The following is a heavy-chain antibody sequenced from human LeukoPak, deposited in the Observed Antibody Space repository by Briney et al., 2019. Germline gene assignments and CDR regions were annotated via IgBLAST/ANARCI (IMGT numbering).Heavy chain of an antibody. CDR1: GFTFSSYG. J-gene: IGHJ4*02. D-gene: IGHD3-10*01. CDR2: IDSDGSRI. V-gene: IGHV3-74*01. CDR3: AGGRDRSELYFDS. Sequence: PGRSLRLSCAASGFTFSSYGMHWVRQAPGKGLVWVSRIDSDGSRISYADSVKGRFTISRDNAKNTLYLQMNSLRAEDTAVYYCAGGRDRSELYFDSWGQGTLVTVSP.